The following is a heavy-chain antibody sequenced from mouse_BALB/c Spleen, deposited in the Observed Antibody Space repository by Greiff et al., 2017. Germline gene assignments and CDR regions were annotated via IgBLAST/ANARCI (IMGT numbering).Heavy chain of an antibody. CDR1: GFTFSSYA. Sequence: EVHLVESGGGLVKPGGSLKLSCAASGFTFSSYAMSWVRQSPEKRLEWVAEISSGGSYTYYPDTVTGRFTISRDNAKNTLYLEMSSLRSEDTAMYYCARLGSLARVDYWGQGTTLTVSS. CDR2: ISSGGSYT. CDR3: ARLGSLARVDY. J-gene: IGHJ2*01. D-gene: IGHD3-1*01. V-gene: IGHV5-9-4*01.